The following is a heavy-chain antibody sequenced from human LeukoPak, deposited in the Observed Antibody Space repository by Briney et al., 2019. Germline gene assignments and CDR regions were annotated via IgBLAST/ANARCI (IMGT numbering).Heavy chain of an antibody. CDR3: ARDPSTSYYVDY. Sequence: GASVKVSCKPSGYTFTAYYLHWVRQAPGQGLEWMGWINPNSGGTKYAQKFQGRFTMTRDTSISTAYMELSRLTSDDTAVYYCARDPSTSYYVDYWGLGTLVTVSS. CDR1: GYTFTAYY. CDR2: INPNSGGT. J-gene: IGHJ4*02. D-gene: IGHD6-6*01. V-gene: IGHV1-2*02.